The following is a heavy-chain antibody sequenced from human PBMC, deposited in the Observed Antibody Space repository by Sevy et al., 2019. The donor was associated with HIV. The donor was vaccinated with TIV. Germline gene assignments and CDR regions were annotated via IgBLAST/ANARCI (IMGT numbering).Heavy chain of an antibody. V-gene: IGHV3-23*01. CDR3: AKGAYCSSTSCYNGFDY. Sequence: GGSLRLSCAASGFTFSSYAMSWVRQAPGKGLEWVSAISGSGGSTYYADSEKGRFTISRDNSKNTLYLQMNSLRAEDTAVYYCAKGAYCSSTSCYNGFDYWGQGTLVTVSS. CDR2: ISGSGGST. J-gene: IGHJ4*02. D-gene: IGHD2-2*02. CDR1: GFTFSSYA.